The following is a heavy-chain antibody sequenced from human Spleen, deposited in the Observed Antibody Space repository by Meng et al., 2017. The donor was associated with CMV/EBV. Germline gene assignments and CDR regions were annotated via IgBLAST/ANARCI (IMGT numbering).Heavy chain of an antibody. Sequence: GGSLRLSCAASGFTFSHNAMTWVRQAPGKGLEWVSSISGSGESTYYADSVKGRFTISRDNSKNTPYLQMNSLRAEDTAVYYCAKDVQGSGIPGGYGMDVWGQGTTVTVSS. D-gene: IGHD3-10*01. V-gene: IGHV3-23*01. CDR3: AKDVQGSGIPGGYGMDV. J-gene: IGHJ6*02. CDR1: GFTFSHNA. CDR2: ISGSGEST.